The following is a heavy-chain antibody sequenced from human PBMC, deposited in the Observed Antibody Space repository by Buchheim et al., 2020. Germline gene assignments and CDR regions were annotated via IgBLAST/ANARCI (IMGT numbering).Heavy chain of an antibody. CDR1: GFTFSSYG. D-gene: IGHD3-3*01. CDR3: ARDPSGITIFGVVTQYYYYGMDV. V-gene: IGHV3-33*01. Sequence: QVQLVESGGGVVQPGRSLRLSCAASGFTFSSYGMHWVRQAPGKGLEWVAVIWYDGSNKYYADSVKGRFTISRDNSKNTLYLQMNSLRAEDTAVYYCARDPSGITIFGVVTQYYYYGMDVWGQGTT. CDR2: IWYDGSNK. J-gene: IGHJ6*02.